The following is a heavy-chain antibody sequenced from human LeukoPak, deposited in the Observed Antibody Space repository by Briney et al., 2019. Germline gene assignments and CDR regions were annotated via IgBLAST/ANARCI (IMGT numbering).Heavy chain of an antibody. V-gene: IGHV1-18*01. D-gene: IGHD6-13*01. Sequence: ASVKVSCKASGYTFTSYGISWVRQAPGQGLEWMGWISAYNGNTNYAQKLQGRVTMTTDTSTSTAYMELRSLRSDDTAVYYCARSVGKQQLVPRDYYYYYMDVWGKGTTVTVSS. CDR3: ARSVGKQQLVPRDYYYYYMDV. CDR2: ISAYNGNT. J-gene: IGHJ6*03. CDR1: GYTFTSYG.